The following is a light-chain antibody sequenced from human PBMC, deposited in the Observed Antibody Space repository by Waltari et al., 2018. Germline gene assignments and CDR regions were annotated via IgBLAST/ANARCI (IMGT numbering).Light chain of an antibody. CDR3: QQYNNWPFTIT. CDR2: GAS. Sequence: EIVMTQSPATLSVSPGERATLSCRASQSVSSNLAWYQQKPGQAPRLLIHGASTRATGIPARFSGSGSGTEFTLTISSLQSEDFAVYYCQQYNNWPFTITFGQGTRLEIK. J-gene: IGKJ5*01. V-gene: IGKV3-15*01. CDR1: QSVSSN.